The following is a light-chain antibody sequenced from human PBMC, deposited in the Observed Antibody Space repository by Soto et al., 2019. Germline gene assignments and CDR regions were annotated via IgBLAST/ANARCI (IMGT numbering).Light chain of an antibody. J-gene: IGKJ2*01. Sequence: DIQMTQSPSSLSASVGNRVTITCRASQSITTYLNWYQQKPGKAPKLLIYAASSLQSGVPSRFSGSGSGTDFTLTINRLQPEDFATYYCQQGYSSYTFGQGTKVEMK. CDR2: AAS. V-gene: IGKV1-39*01. CDR3: QQGYSSYT. CDR1: QSITTY.